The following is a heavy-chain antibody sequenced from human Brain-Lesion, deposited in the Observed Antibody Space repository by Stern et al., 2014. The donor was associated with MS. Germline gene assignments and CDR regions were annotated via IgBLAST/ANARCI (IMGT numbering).Heavy chain of an antibody. CDR2: IYYTGSA. CDR1: GGSINSGGYY. J-gene: IGHJ4*02. Sequence: RESGPGLVKPSQTLPLTCTVSGGSINSGGYYWSWIRPYPGKGLEWIGYIYYTGSAYYDPSLKSRLSMSIDTSKNQFSLNLNSVTAADTAVYYCARGARYSDSSGYYFYFDYWGQGTLVTVSS. CDR3: ARGARYSDSSGYYFYFDY. V-gene: IGHV4-31*03. D-gene: IGHD3-22*01.